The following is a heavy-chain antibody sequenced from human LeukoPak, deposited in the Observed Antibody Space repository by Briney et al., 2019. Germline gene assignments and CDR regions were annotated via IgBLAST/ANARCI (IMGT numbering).Heavy chain of an antibody. CDR1: GFTVITND. D-gene: IGHD1-1*01. Sequence: GSLRLSCAASGFTVITNDMTWIRQSPGKGLQWIAEVNHRGDTNYNPSVKGRVTISVDTSKNQFSLKVTSLTAADTAVYYCARGPTISETGYFDYWGQGTLVTVSS. CDR3: ARGPTISETGYFDY. J-gene: IGHJ4*03. V-gene: IGHV4-34*01. CDR2: VNHRGDT.